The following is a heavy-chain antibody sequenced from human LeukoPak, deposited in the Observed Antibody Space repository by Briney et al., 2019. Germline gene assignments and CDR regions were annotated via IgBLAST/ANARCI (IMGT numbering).Heavy chain of an antibody. CDR1: GFTVSSNY. J-gene: IGHJ4*02. CDR3: ARDRISGSGSLDY. V-gene: IGHV3-23*01. D-gene: IGHD3-10*01. Sequence: GGSLRLSCAASGFTVSSNYMSWVRQAPGKGLEWVSVISGSGGTTYYADSLKGRFTISRDNSKNTLYLQMSSLRAEDTALYYCARDRISGSGSLDYWGQGTLVTISS. CDR2: ISGSGGTT.